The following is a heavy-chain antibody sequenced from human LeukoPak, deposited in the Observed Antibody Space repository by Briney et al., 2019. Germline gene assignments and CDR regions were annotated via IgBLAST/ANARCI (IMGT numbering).Heavy chain of an antibody. Sequence: GGSLRLSCAASGFTFSNFAMHWVRQAPGKGLEWVAVISYDGGTNKYYADSVKGRFTISRDNSKNTLYLQMNSLRAEDTAIYYCAKDLVWFGELFNWGQGTLVTVSS. D-gene: IGHD3-10*01. CDR2: ISYDGGTNK. CDR3: AKDLVWFGELFN. CDR1: GFTFSNFA. V-gene: IGHV3-30*18. J-gene: IGHJ4*02.